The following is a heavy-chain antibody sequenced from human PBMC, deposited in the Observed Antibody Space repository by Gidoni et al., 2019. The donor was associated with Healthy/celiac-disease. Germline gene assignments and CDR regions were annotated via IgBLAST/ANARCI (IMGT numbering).Heavy chain of an antibody. CDR2: ISAYNGNT. V-gene: IGHV1-18*04. J-gene: IGHJ5*02. D-gene: IGHD3-3*01. Sequence: QVQLVQSGAEVNKPGASVKVSCKASGYTFTSYGISWVRQAPGQGLEWMGWISAYNGNTNYAQKLQGRVTMTTDTSTSTAYMELRSLRSDDTAVYYCARDGGSNYDFWSGPYWFDPWGQGTLVTVSS. CDR1: GYTFTSYG. CDR3: ARDGGSNYDFWSGPYWFDP.